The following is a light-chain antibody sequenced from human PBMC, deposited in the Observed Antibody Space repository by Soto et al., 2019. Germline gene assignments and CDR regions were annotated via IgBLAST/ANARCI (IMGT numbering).Light chain of an antibody. CDR3: LLYYSGARV. J-gene: IGLJ3*02. CDR2: DIS. CDR1: TGAVTSGHY. Sequence: QAVVTQEPSLTVAPGGTGTLTCGSSTGAVTSGHYPYWIQQKTGQAPRTLIYDISDKHSWTPARFSGSLLGGKAALALSGAQPEDEAEYYCLLYYSGARVFGGGTKVTVL. V-gene: IGLV7-46*01.